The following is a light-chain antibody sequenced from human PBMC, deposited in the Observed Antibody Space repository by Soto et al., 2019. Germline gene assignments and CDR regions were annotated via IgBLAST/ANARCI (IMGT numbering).Light chain of an antibody. CDR1: ESISSW. V-gene: IGKV1-5*03. CDR2: NAS. J-gene: IGKJ1*01. CDR3: QQYDNSWT. Sequence: DIQMTQSPSTLSASVGDRVIITCRASESISSWLAWYQQKPGKAPNLLIYNASSLKSGVPLRFSGSGSGTEFPLTINILQPDDVATYCRQQYDNSWTFGQGTKLEFK.